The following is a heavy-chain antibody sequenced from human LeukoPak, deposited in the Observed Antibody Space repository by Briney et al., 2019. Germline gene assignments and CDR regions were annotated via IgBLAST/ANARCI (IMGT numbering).Heavy chain of an antibody. D-gene: IGHD6-13*01. Sequence: GGSLRLSCAASGFTFSSYAMSWVRQAPGKGLEWVSAISGSGGSTYYADSVKGRFTISRDNSKNTLYLQTNSLRAEDTAVYYCAKGKAAVLDAFDIWGQGTMVTVSS. CDR2: ISGSGGST. V-gene: IGHV3-23*01. CDR3: AKGKAAVLDAFDI. CDR1: GFTFSSYA. J-gene: IGHJ3*02.